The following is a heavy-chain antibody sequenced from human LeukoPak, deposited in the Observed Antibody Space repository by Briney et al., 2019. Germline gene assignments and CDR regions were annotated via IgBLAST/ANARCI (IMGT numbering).Heavy chain of an antibody. D-gene: IGHD3-10*01. Sequence: SQTLSLTCAISGDSVSSNSAAWNWIRQSPSRGLEWLGRTYYRSKWYNDYALSVKSRITINPDTSKNQFSLKLSSVTAADTAVYYCARFSGAGGSNYFDYWGQGTLVTVSS. CDR2: TYYRSKWYN. V-gene: IGHV6-1*01. J-gene: IGHJ4*02. CDR3: ARFSGAGGSNYFDY. CDR1: GDSVSSNSAA.